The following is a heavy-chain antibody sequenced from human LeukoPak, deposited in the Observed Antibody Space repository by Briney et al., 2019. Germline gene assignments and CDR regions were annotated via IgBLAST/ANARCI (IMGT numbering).Heavy chain of an antibody. Sequence: GESLKISCKGTGYSFTNYWIGWVRQMPGKGLEWMGIIYLGDSDTRYSPSFQGQVTISADKSISIAYLQWSSLKASDTAMYYCARKGRYCSSTNCPFDYWGQGTLVTVSS. J-gene: IGHJ4*02. CDR3: ARKGRYCSSTNCPFDY. V-gene: IGHV5-51*01. CDR2: IYLGDSDT. D-gene: IGHD2-2*01. CDR1: GYSFTNYW.